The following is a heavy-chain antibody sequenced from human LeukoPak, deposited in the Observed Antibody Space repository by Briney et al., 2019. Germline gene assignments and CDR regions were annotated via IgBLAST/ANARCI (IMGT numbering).Heavy chain of an antibody. CDR1: GGSISSGGYS. D-gene: IGHD5-12*01. V-gene: IGHV4-30-2*01. CDR2: IYHSGST. CDR3: ARQYSGYDAFDY. J-gene: IGHJ4*02. Sequence: SQTLSLTCAVSGGSISSGGYSWSWIRPPPGKDLEWIGYIYHSGSTYYNPSLKSRVTISVDRSQNQFSLKLSSVTAADTAVYYCARQYSGYDAFDYWGQGTLVTVSS.